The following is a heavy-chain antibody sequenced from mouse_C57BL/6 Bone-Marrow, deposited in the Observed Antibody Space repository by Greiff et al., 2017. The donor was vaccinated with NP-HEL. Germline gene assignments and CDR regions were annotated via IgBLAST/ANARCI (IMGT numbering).Heavy chain of an antibody. CDR1: GFTFSDFY. CDR2: SRNKANNYTT. CDR3: ARDGGGVLFAY. V-gene: IGHV7-1*01. J-gene: IGHJ3*01. Sequence: DVQLVESGGGLVQSGRSLRLSCATSGFTFSDFYMEWVRQAPGKGLEWIAASRNKANNYTTEYSASVKGRFIVSRDTSQSILYLQMNALRAEYTAIYYCARDGGGVLFAYWGQGTLVTVSA.